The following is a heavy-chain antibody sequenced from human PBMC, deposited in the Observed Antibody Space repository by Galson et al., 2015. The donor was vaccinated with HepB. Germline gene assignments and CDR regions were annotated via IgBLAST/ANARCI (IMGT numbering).Heavy chain of an antibody. CDR1: GGTFSSYA. Sequence: SVKVSCKVSGGTFSSYAISWVRQAPGQGLEWMGGIIPIFGTANYAQKFQGRVTITADKSTSTAYMELSSLRSEDTAVYYCARGKGYYDSSGYYHWGQGTLVTVSS. CDR3: ARGKGYYDSSGYYH. CDR2: IIPIFGTA. J-gene: IGHJ4*02. D-gene: IGHD3-22*01. V-gene: IGHV1-69*06.